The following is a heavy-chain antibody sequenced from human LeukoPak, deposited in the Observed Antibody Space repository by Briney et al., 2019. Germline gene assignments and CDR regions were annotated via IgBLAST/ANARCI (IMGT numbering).Heavy chain of an antibody. D-gene: IGHD5-18*01. CDR2: IYYSGRT. Sequence: SETLSLTCAVYGGSFSGYYWSWIRQPPGKGLEWIGYIYYSGRTNYNPSLKSRVTISVDTSKNQFSLTLSSVTAADTAVYYCARGQKYRNGYTVTELGSGYFDYWGQGTLVTVSS. V-gene: IGHV4-59*01. CDR1: GGSFSGYY. J-gene: IGHJ4*02. CDR3: ARGQKYRNGYTVTELGSGYFDY.